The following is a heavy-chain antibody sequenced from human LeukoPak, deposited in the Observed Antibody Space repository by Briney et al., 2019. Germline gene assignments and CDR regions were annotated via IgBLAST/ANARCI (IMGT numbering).Heavy chain of an antibody. V-gene: IGHV3-21*01. D-gene: IGHD6-19*01. J-gene: IGHJ4*02. CDR1: GFTFNTYN. CDR3: ARGVAGLDDLLNY. Sequence: AGGSLRLSCAASGFTFNTYNMSWVRQAPGKGLEWVSSISTRSTYTYYADSVKGRFTISRDNAKNSLYLQMNSLRAEDTAVYYCARGVAGLDDLLNYWGQGTLVTVSS. CDR2: ISTRSTYT.